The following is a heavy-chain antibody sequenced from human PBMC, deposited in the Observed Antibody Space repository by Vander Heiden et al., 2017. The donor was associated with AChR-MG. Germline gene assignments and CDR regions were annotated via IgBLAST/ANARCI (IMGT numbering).Heavy chain of an antibody. CDR2: INPNSGGT. V-gene: IGHV1-2*02. Sequence: QVQLVQSGAEVKKPGASVKVSCKASGYTFTGYYMHWVRQAPGQGLEWMGWINPNSGGTNYAQKFQGRVTMTRDTSISTAYMELSRLRSDDTAVYYCARDGVGDPWSGYYEFDYWGQGTLVTVSS. CDR1: GYTFTGYY. D-gene: IGHD3-3*01. J-gene: IGHJ4*02. CDR3: ARDGVGDPWSGYYEFDY.